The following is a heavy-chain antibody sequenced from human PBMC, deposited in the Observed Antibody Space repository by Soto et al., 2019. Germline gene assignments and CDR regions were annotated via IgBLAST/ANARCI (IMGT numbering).Heavy chain of an antibody. V-gene: IGHV3-20*04. CDR2: INWNGGST. Sequence: EVQLVESGGGVVRPGGSLRLSCAASGFTFDDYGMSWVRQAPGKGLEWVSGINWNGGSTGYADSVKGRFTISRDNAKNSLYLQMNSLGAEDTALYYCARAPVLRYFDWLSDYYFDYWGQGTLVTVSS. J-gene: IGHJ4*02. CDR3: ARAPVLRYFDWLSDYYFDY. D-gene: IGHD3-9*01. CDR1: GFTFDDYG.